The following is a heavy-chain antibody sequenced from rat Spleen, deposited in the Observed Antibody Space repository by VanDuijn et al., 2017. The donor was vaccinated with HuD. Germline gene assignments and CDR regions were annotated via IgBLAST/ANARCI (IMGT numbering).Heavy chain of an antibody. J-gene: IGHJ2*01. V-gene: IGHV5-29*01. Sequence: EVQLVESGGGLVQPGRSLKLSCAASGFTFSNYGMAWVRQAPTKGLEWVATINYDGSGTYYRDSVKGRFTISRDVEKSTLYLQMNSLRSEDTATYYCARRHYGYTDYFDYWGQGVMVTVSS. CDR3: ARRHYGYTDYFDY. D-gene: IGHD1-11*01. CDR1: GFTFSNYG. CDR2: INYDGSGT.